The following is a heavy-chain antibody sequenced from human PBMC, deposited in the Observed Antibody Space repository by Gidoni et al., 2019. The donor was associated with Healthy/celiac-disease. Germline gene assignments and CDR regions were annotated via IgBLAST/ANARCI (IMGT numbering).Heavy chain of an antibody. J-gene: IGHJ6*02. V-gene: IGHV3-9*01. CDR1: GCTFDDYA. CDR3: AKDLGYGYLDGMDV. CDR2: ISWNSGSI. Sequence: EVQLVESGGGLVQPGRSLRLSCAASGCTFDDYAMHWVRQAPGKGLEWVSGISWNSGSIGYADSVKGRFTISRDNAKNSLYLQMNSLRAEDTALYYCAKDLGYGYLDGMDVWGQGTTVTVSS. D-gene: IGHD5-18*01.